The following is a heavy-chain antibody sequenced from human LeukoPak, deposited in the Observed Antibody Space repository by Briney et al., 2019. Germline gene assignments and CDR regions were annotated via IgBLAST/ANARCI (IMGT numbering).Heavy chain of an antibody. CDR1: GFTFSSYA. Sequence: SGGSLRLSCAASGFTFSSYAMNWVRQAPGKGLQWVSGVSGSGGGTHYADSVKGRFTISRDNSNNMLYLQMSSLRAEDTAVYYCAKGSYCSSTSCHTLSDFDYWGQGTLVTVSS. J-gene: IGHJ4*02. CDR2: VSGSGGGT. V-gene: IGHV3-23*01. CDR3: AKGSYCSSTSCHTLSDFDY. D-gene: IGHD2-2*02.